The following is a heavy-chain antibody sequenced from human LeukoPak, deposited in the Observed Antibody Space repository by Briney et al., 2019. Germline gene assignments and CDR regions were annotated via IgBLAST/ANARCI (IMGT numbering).Heavy chain of an antibody. CDR1: GFTVSSNY. D-gene: IGHD3-10*01. V-gene: IGHV3-66*01. J-gene: IGHJ4*02. CDR3: ATFGDGSGSYYNDY. Sequence: GGSLRLSCAASGFTVSSNYMSWVRQAPGKGLEWVSVIYSGGSTYYADSVKGRFTISRDNSKNTLYLQMNSLRAEDTAVYYCATFGDGSGSYYNDYWGQGTLVTVSS. CDR2: IYSGGST.